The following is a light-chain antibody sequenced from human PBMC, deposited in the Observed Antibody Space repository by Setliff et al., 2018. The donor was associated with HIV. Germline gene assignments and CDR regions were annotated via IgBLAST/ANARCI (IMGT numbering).Light chain of an antibody. CDR1: SSDVGDYNY. J-gene: IGLJ1*01. V-gene: IGLV2-14*03. CDR2: DVS. Sequence: QSVLTQPASVSGSPGQSITISCTGTSSDVGDYNYVSWYQQHPGKAPKVMIYDVSNRPSGVSNRFSGSKSGNTASLTISGLQAEDEADYYCRSYSSGSRLYVVGTGTKVTVL. CDR3: RSYSSGSRLYV.